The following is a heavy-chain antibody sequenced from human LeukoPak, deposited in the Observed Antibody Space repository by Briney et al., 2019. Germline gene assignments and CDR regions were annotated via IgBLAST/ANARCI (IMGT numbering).Heavy chain of an antibody. CDR1: GYTLTELS. Sequence: ASVKVSCKVSGYTLTELSMHWVRQAPGKGLEWMGWINTNTGNPTYAQGFTGRFVFSLDTSVSTAYLQISSLKAEDTAVYYCARGPFSSWFTRKIYYYYYMDVWGKGTTVTVSS. CDR2: INTNTGNP. CDR3: ARGPFSSWFTRKIYYYYYMDV. V-gene: IGHV7-4-1*02. J-gene: IGHJ6*03. D-gene: IGHD3-10*01.